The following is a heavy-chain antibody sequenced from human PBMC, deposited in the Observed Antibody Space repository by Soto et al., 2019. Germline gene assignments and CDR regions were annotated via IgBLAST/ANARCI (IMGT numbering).Heavy chain of an antibody. D-gene: IGHD2-2*01. V-gene: IGHV3-21*01. Sequence: PGGSLRLSCAASGFTFSSYSMNWVRQAPGKGLEWVSSISSSSSYIYYADSVKGRFTISRDNAKNSLYLQMNSLRAEVTAVYYCAREAIYAPFFDYWGQGTLVTVSS. CDR2: ISSSSSYI. CDR3: AREAIYAPFFDY. J-gene: IGHJ4*02. CDR1: GFTFSSYS.